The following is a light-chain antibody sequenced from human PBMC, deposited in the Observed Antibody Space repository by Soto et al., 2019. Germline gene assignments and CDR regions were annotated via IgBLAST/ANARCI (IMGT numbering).Light chain of an antibody. J-gene: IGKJ1*01. CDR1: QSISSY. CDR3: QQSYRTMWT. CDR2: AAS. V-gene: IGKV1-39*01. Sequence: DIQMTQSPSSLSASVGDRVTITCRASQSISSYLNWYQQKPGKAPKLLIYAASSLQSGVPSRFSGSGSGTDFTLTISSLQPEDFATYYFQQSYRTMWTFGQGTKVEIK.